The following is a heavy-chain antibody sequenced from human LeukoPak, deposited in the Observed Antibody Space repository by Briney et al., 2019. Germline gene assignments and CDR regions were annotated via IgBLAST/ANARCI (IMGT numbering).Heavy chain of an antibody. CDR2: ISSSGSTI. Sequence: GGSLRLSCATSGFTFSSYEMNWVRQATGKGLEWVSYISSSGSTIYYADSVKGRFTISRDNAKNSLYLQMNSLRAEDTAVYYCARVTSGSSSDHLGYWGQGTLVTVSS. D-gene: IGHD6-6*01. J-gene: IGHJ4*02. V-gene: IGHV3-48*03. CDR1: GFTFSSYE. CDR3: ARVTSGSSSDHLGY.